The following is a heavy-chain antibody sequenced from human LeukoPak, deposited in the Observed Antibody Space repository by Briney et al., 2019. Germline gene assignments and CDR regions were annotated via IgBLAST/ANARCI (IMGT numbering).Heavy chain of an antibody. CDR1: GFTFSSYS. V-gene: IGHV3-21*01. J-gene: IGHJ6*02. D-gene: IGHD6-13*01. CDR3: ARDRSSWNYYYGMDV. Sequence: GGSLRLSCAASGFTFSSYSMNWVRQAPGEGLEWVSSISSSSSYIYYADSVKGRFTISRDNAKNSLYLQMNSLRAEDTAVYYCARDRSSWNYYYGMDVWGQGTTVTVSS. CDR2: ISSSSSYI.